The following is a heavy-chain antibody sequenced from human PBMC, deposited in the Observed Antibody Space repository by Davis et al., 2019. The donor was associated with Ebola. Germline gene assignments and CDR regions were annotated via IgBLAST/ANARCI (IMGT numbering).Heavy chain of an antibody. D-gene: IGHD6-6*01. V-gene: IGHV1-46*01. CDR1: AHTFTSYY. CDR2: INPSGGST. J-gene: IGHJ4*02. CDR3: ARTYSSSSWNYFDS. Sequence: ASVKVSCKASAHTFTSYYIHWVRQAPGQGLEWMGMINPSGGSTKYAQKFQGRVTMTRDTSTSTVYMEMSSLRSEDTAIYYCARTYSSSSWNYFDSWGQGTLVTVSS.